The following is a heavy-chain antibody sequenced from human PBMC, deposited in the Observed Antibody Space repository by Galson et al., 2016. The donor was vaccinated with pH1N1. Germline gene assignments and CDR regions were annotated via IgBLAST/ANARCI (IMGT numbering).Heavy chain of an antibody. Sequence: QSGAEVKKPGESLKISCQGSGYNFITYWIAWVRQTPGKGLEWMGGIFPGDSETRYSPSFQGHVTISADKSTNTTYLQWTSLKASATAIYYCARHKRSSSYGAALAYWAQRTLVTFYS. CDR3: ARHKRSSSYGAALAY. V-gene: IGHV5-51*01. CDR2: IFPGDSET. CDR1: GYNFITYW. D-gene: IGHD4-17*01. J-gene: IGHJ4*02.